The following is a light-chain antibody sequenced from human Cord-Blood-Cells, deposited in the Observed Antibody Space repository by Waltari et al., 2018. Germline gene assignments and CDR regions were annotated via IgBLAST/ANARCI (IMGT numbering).Light chain of an antibody. Sequence: PASVSGSPGQSIPISCTGTSSDVGGYNYVSWYQQHPGKAPKLMIYDVSKRPSGVSNRFSGSKSGNTASLTISGLQAEDEADYYCSSYTSSSTLVFGGGTKLTVL. J-gene: IGLJ3*02. CDR1: SSDVGGYNY. CDR3: SSYTSSSTLV. CDR2: DVS. V-gene: IGLV2-14*01.